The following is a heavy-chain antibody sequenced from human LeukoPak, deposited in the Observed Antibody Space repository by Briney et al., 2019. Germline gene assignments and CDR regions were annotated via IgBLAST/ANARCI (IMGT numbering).Heavy chain of an antibody. CDR3: AEEVGSTYPTFDY. V-gene: IGHV3-23*01. D-gene: IGHD1-26*01. CDR2: ISGSGSST. Sequence: GGSLRLFCAASGFIFSSYAMSWVRQAPGKGLEWVSTISGSGSSTYYADSVKGRFTISRDNSRNTLYLQMSSLRAEDTALYFCAEEVGSTYPTFDYWGQGAQVTVSS. CDR1: GFIFSSYA. J-gene: IGHJ4*02.